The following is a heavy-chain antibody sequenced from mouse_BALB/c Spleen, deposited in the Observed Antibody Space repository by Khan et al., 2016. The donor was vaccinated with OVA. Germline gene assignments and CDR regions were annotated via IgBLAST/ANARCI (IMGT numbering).Heavy chain of an antibody. Sequence: EVQLVESGGGLVKPGGSLKLSCAASGFTLSSYAMSWVRQTPEKRLEWVASISSGGSTYYPDSVKGRFTISRDNDRNILYLQMSSLRSEDTAMYYCARDYWFTYWGQGTLVTVSA. CDR3: ARDYWFTY. CDR2: ISSGGST. J-gene: IGHJ3*01. V-gene: IGHV5-6-5*01. CDR1: GFTLSSYA.